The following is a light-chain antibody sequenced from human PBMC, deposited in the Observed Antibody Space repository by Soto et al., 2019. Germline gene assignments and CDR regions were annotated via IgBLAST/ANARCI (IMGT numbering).Light chain of an antibody. CDR1: QSISSY. Sequence: DIQMTQSPSSLSASVGDRVAITCRASQSISSYLNWYQQKPGKAPKLLIYAASSLQSGVPSRFSGSGSGTDFTPTISSLQPEEFATYYCQQSYSTPNTFGPGTKVDIK. J-gene: IGKJ3*01. V-gene: IGKV1-39*01. CDR3: QQSYSTPNT. CDR2: AAS.